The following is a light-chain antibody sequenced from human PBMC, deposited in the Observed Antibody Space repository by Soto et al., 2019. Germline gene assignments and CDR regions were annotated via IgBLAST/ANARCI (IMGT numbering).Light chain of an antibody. CDR2: WAT. CDR1: QSGFSNSKNRYH. V-gene: IGKV4-1*01. Sequence: DIVMTQSPDSMAVTLGVRATIKYKPCQSGFSNSKNRYHLSFYQQKPGQPPKMLIYWATTRESGVPDRFRGSGSGQDFTHSVSGLHGTDWDFSVAHQFFGRQNNFAGGTKVDFK. CDR3: HQFFGRQNN. J-gene: IGKJ4*01.